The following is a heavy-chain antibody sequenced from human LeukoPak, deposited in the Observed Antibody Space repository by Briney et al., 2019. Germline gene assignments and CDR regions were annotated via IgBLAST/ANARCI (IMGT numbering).Heavy chain of an antibody. J-gene: IGHJ5*02. D-gene: IGHD3-3*01. CDR1: GGSFSGYY. CDR3: ARGPQYYDFWSGYYGPWFDP. V-gene: IGHV4-34*01. CDR2: INHSRST. Sequence: SETLSLTCAVYGGSFSGYYWSWIRQPPGKGLEWIGEINHSRSTNYNPSLKSRVTISVDTSKNQFSLKLSSVTAADTAVYYCARGPQYYDFWSGYYGPWFDPWGQGTLVTVSS.